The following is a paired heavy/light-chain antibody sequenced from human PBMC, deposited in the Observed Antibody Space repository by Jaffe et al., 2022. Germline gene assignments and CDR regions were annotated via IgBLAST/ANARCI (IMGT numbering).Light chain of an antibody. J-gene: IGLJ7*01. CDR2: RNN. CDR3: AAWDDSLSAV. Sequence: QSVLTQPPSASGTPGQRVTISCSGSSSNIGSNYVYWYQQLPGTAPKLLIYRNNQRPSGVPDRFSGSKSGTSASLAISGLRSEDEADYYCAAWDDSLSAVFGGGTQLTVL. CDR1: SSNIGSNY. V-gene: IGLV1-47*01.
Heavy chain of an antibody. CDR1: GGSISSYY. D-gene: IGHD2-2*01. CDR2: IYYSGST. CDR3: ARGQCLGYCSSTSCYGCADYYYYYMDV. V-gene: IGHV4-59*01. J-gene: IGHJ6*03. Sequence: QVQLQESGPGLVKPSETLSLTCTVSGGSISSYYWSWIRQPPGKGLEWIGYIYYSGSTNYNPSLKSRVTISVDTSKNQFSLKLSSVTAADTAVYYCARGQCLGYCSSTSCYGCADYYYYYMDVWGKGTTVTVSS.